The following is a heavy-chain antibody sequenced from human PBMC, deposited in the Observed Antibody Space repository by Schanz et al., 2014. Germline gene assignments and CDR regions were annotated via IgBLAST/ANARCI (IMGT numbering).Heavy chain of an antibody. Sequence: QVQLVESGGGVVQPGRSLRLSCAASGFTFSNFAIHWVRQAPGKGLEWVAVISYDGSHKDYADSVKGRFTISRDNSKNTLYLQMNSLRAEDTAVYYCVREGSSSPDCCYYNGMDVWGQGTTVTVSS. CDR3: VREGSSSPDCCYYNGMDV. CDR1: GFTFSNFA. D-gene: IGHD6-6*01. CDR2: ISYDGSHK. V-gene: IGHV3-30*04. J-gene: IGHJ6*02.